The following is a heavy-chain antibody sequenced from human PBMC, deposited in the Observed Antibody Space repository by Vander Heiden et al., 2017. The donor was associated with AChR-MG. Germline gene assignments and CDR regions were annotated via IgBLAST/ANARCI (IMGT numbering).Heavy chain of an antibody. CDR3: APVARYSYGSGWFDP. V-gene: IGHV3-23*01. J-gene: IGHJ5*02. CDR2: ISGSGGSP. D-gene: IGHD5-18*01. CDR1: AFTFNGYA. Sequence: EVQLLESGGGLVHPGGSLRLSCAASAFTFNGYAVSWVRQAPGKGLEWVSAISGSGGSPYYADSVKGRFTISRDNSKNTLYLQMTSLRAEDTAVYYCAPVARYSYGSGWFDPWGQGTLVTVSS.